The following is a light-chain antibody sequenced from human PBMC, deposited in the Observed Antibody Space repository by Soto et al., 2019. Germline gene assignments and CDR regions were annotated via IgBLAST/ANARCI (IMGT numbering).Light chain of an antibody. CDR1: TLGDKY. CDR2: QDT. CDR3: RAWDSSSVV. V-gene: IGLV3-1*01. Sequence: SYELTQPPSVSVSPGQTASITCSGDTLGDKYASWYQQKSGQSPVLVMYQDTKRPSGIPERFSGSNSGNTATLTISGTQAMDEADYYCRAWDSSSVVFGGGTKLTVL. J-gene: IGLJ2*01.